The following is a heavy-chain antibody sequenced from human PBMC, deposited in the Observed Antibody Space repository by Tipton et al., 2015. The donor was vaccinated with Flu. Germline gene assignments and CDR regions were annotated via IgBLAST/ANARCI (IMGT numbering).Heavy chain of an antibody. J-gene: IGHJ3*01. CDR1: GFTFSDYY. D-gene: IGHD1-26*01. V-gene: IGHV3-11*01. CDR2: IVSSSSSR. Sequence: SLRLSCAASGFTFSDYYMSWIRQAPGKGLEWVSYIVSSSSSRYYADSVKGRFTISRDNAKNSLYLQMNSLRAEDTAVYYCAREGINTGRYWFGFDVWGQGTMVTVSS. CDR3: AREGINTGRYWFGFDV.